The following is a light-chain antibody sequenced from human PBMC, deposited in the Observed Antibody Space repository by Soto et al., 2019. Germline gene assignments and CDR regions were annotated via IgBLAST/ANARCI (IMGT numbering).Light chain of an antibody. CDR2: EVT. V-gene: IGLV2-14*01. J-gene: IGLJ1*01. Sequence: QSVLTQPASVSGSPGQSITISCTGTSGDIGGYNRVSWYQQHPGKAPKLIIYEVTDRPSGVSNRFSGSKSGNTASLTISGLQAEDEAEYYCSSYTNINTRACVFGTGTKAPS. CDR1: SGDIGGYNR. CDR3: SSYTNINTRACV.